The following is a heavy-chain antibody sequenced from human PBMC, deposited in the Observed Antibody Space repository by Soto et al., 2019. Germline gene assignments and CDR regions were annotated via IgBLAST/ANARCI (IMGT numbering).Heavy chain of an antibody. CDR2: ISSSNSYI. Sequence: GGSLRLSCAVSGFTFSSYSMNWVRQAPGKGLEWVSSISSSNSYIYYADSVRGRFTVSRDNAKSTLYLQMKSLRDEDTAVYYCATKMDYNILTGYRRFDYWGQGTLVTVSS. CDR3: ATKMDYNILTGYRRFDY. CDR1: GFTFSSYS. D-gene: IGHD3-9*01. J-gene: IGHJ4*02. V-gene: IGHV3-21*01.